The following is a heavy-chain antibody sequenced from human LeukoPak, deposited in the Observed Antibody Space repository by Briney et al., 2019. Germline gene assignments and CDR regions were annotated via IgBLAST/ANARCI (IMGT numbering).Heavy chain of an antibody. CDR3: ARGGVEMATIYAFDI. V-gene: IGHV4-34*01. J-gene: IGHJ3*02. CDR2: INHSGST. Sequence: PSETLSLTCAVYGGSFSGYYWSWIRQPPGKGLEWIGEINHSGSTNYNPSLKSRVTISVDTSKNQFSLKLSSATAADTAVYYCARGGVEMATIYAFDIWGQGTMVTVSS. CDR1: GGSFSGYY. D-gene: IGHD5-24*01.